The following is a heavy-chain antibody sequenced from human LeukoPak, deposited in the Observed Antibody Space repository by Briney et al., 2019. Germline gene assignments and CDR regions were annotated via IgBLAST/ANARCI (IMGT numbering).Heavy chain of an antibody. V-gene: IGHV1-69*13. CDR1: GGTFSSYA. CDR2: IIPIFGTA. Sequence: GASVKVSCKASGGTFSSYAISWVRQAPGQGLEWMGGIIPIFGTANYAQKFQGRVTITADESTSTAYMELSSLRSEDTAVYYCARAEGYCSSTSCYGHAFDIWGQGTMVTVSS. J-gene: IGHJ3*02. D-gene: IGHD2-2*01. CDR3: ARAEGYCSSTSCYGHAFDI.